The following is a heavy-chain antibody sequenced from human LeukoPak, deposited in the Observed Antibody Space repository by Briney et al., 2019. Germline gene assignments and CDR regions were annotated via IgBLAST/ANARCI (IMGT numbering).Heavy chain of an antibody. V-gene: IGHV1-18*01. J-gene: IGHJ4*02. Sequence: ASVKVSCKASCYTFTSYGISWVRQAPRQGLEWMGWISAYNGNTNYAQKLQGRVTMTTDTSTSTAYMELRSLRSDYTAVYYCARDPRIQIGVNYFDYWGQGTLVTVSS. D-gene: IGHD5-18*01. CDR2: ISAYNGNT. CDR1: CYTFTSYG. CDR3: ARDPRIQIGVNYFDY.